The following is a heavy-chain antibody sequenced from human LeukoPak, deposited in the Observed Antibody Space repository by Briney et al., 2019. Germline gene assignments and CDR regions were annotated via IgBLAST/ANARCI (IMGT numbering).Heavy chain of an antibody. Sequence: GRSLRLSCAASGFTFSTYAMHWVRQAPGKGLEWVAVISNDATKKYYADSVKGRSTISRDNSENTLYLQMNSLRAGDTAVYYCAKDMNTVTTTFDYWGQGTLVTVSS. CDR3: AKDMNTVTTTFDY. J-gene: IGHJ4*02. CDR2: ISNDATKK. V-gene: IGHV3-30*18. CDR1: GFTFSTYA. D-gene: IGHD4-17*01.